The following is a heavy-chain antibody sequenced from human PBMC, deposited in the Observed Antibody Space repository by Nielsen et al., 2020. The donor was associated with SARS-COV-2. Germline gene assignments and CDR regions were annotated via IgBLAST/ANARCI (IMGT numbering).Heavy chain of an antibody. CDR2: ISYDGSNK. CDR3: AKDKEYYFDY. V-gene: IGHV3-30*18. J-gene: IGHJ4*02. CDR1: GFTFSSYG. Sequence: GESLKISCAASGFTFSSYGMHWVRQAPGKGLEWVAVISYDGSNKYYADSVKGRFTISRDNSKNTLYLQMNSLRAEDTAVYYCAKDKEYYFDYWGQGTLVTVSS. D-gene: IGHD3-10*01.